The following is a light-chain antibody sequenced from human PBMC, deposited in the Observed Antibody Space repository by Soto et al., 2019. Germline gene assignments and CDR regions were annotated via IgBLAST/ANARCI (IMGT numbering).Light chain of an antibody. V-gene: IGLV2-14*01. CDR2: EVS. Sequence: QSALTQPASVSGSPGQSITISCTGTSSDIGGYDYVSWYQHHPGKAPKLLIYEVSNRPSGVSDRFSGSKSGNTASLTISGLQAEDEADYYCQAWDSSTVVFGGGTKVTVL. CDR1: SSDIGGYDY. CDR3: QAWDSSTVV. J-gene: IGLJ2*01.